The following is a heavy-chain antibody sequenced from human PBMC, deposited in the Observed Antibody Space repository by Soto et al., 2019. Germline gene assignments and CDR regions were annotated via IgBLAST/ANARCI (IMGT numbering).Heavy chain of an antibody. CDR1: GYTFTGYY. V-gene: IGHV1-2*02. CDR2: INPNSGGT. Sequence: GASVKVSCKASGYTFTGYYMHWVRQAPGQGLEWMGWINPNSGGTNYAQKFQGRVTMTRDTSISTAYMELSRLRSDDTAVYYCARRRGYSSSWYYSWFDPWGQGTLVTVSS. J-gene: IGHJ5*02. CDR3: ARRRGYSSSWYYSWFDP. D-gene: IGHD6-13*01.